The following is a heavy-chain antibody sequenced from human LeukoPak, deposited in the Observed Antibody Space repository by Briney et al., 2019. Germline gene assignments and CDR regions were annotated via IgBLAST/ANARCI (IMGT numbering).Heavy chain of an antibody. J-gene: IGHJ4*02. V-gene: IGHV4-39*01. D-gene: IGHD3/OR15-3a*01. CDR3: ARQTGSGLFTLP. CDR1: GLSISSSNSY. CDR2: IYYTGNT. Sequence: SETLSLTCTVSGLSISSSNSYWGWIRQPPGKGLEWIGSIYYTGNTYYNASLKSRVTISIDTSNNQISLRLISVTATDTAMYYCARQTGSGLFTLPGGQGTLVTVSS.